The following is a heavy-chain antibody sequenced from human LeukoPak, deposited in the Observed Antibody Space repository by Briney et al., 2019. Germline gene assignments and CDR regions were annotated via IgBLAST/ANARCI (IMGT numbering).Heavy chain of an antibody. Sequence: SETLSLTCTVSGGSVSSGNYYWSWIRQPPGKGLDWIGYIYYSGSTNYNPSLKSRVTISVDTSKNQFSLRLSSVTAADTAVYYCARDPSGYFHYWGQGTLATVSS. CDR2: IYYSGST. J-gene: IGHJ4*02. CDR3: ARDPSGYFHY. CDR1: GGSVSSGNYY. V-gene: IGHV4-61*01. D-gene: IGHD3-22*01.